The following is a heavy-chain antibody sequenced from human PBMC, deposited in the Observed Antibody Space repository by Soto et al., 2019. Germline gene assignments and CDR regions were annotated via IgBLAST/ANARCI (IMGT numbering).Heavy chain of an antibody. CDR1: GGTFSSYA. CDR3: ARGNDIVVVVAAIGALDYYGMDV. V-gene: IGHV1-69*13. J-gene: IGHJ6*02. D-gene: IGHD2-15*01. Sequence: SVKVSCKASGGTFSSYAISWVRQAPGQGLEWMGGIIPIFGTANYAQKFQGRVTITADESTSTAYMELSSLRSEDTAVYYCARGNDIVVVVAAIGALDYYGMDVWGQGTTVTVSS. CDR2: IIPIFGTA.